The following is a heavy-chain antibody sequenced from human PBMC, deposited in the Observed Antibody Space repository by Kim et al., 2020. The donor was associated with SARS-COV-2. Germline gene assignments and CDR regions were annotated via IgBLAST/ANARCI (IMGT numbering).Heavy chain of an antibody. Sequence: ASVSVSCKTSGYPFSSFAITWVRQAPGQGLEWMGWISPFKTAGTYTQKFQGRLTLSTDISTSTAYMELRSLRSDDTAVYYCARSMFDYSWGTSLKKEDSW. CDR1: GYPFSSFA. D-gene: IGHD3-16*01. CDR2: ISPFKTAG. CDR3: ARSMFDYSWGTSLKKEDS. V-gene: IGHV1-18*01. J-gene: IGHJ5*01.